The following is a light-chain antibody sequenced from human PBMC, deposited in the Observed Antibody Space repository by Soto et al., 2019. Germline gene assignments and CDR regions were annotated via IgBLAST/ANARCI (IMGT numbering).Light chain of an antibody. CDR1: QSVSSN. CDR3: QQYNNWPPLAT. CDR2: GAS. J-gene: IGKJ3*01. V-gene: IGKV3-15*01. Sequence: EIVMTQSPATLSVSPGERATLSCRANQSVSSNLAWYQQKPGQAPRLLIYGASTRATGIPARFSGSGSGTEFTLTISSLQSEDFAVYYCQQYNNWPPLATFGPGTKVDIK.